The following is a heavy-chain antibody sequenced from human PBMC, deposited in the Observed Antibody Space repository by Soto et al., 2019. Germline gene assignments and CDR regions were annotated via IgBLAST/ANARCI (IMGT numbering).Heavy chain of an antibody. CDR3: ARDGLNSDWGLFDY. J-gene: IGHJ4*02. Sequence: GGSLRLSCAASGFTFSSYGMHWVRQAPGKGLEWVAVISYDGNNKYYADSVKGRLTISRDNSKNTLYLQMNSLRVEDTAVYYCARDGLNSDWGLFDYWGQGTLVTVSS. V-gene: IGHV3-30*03. D-gene: IGHD7-27*01. CDR1: GFTFSSYG. CDR2: ISYDGNNK.